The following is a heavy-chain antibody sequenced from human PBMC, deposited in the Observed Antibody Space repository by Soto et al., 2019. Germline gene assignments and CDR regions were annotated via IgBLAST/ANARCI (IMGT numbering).Heavy chain of an antibody. CDR2: ISSSSSTI. D-gene: IGHD2-21*01. V-gene: IGHV3-48*01. J-gene: IGHJ3*02. Sequence: GGSLRLSCAASGFTFSSYSMNWVRQAPGKGLEWVSYISSSSSTIYYADSVKGRFTISRDNAKNSLYLQMNSLRAEDTAVYYCAPYCGGDCYSGAFDIWGQGTMVTVSS. CDR1: GFTFSSYS. CDR3: APYCGGDCYSGAFDI.